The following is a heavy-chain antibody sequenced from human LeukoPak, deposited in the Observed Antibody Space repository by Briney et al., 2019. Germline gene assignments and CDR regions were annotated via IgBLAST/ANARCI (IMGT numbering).Heavy chain of an antibody. Sequence: ASVKVSCKASGCTFTSYAMNWVRQAPGQGLEWMGWINTNTGNPTYAQGFTGRFVFSLDTSVSTAYLQISSLKAEDTAVYYCARVIVPYYDSSGYQGGFDYWGQGTLVTVSS. V-gene: IGHV7-4-1*02. J-gene: IGHJ4*02. CDR1: GCTFTSYA. CDR2: INTNTGNP. CDR3: ARVIVPYYDSSGYQGGFDY. D-gene: IGHD3-22*01.